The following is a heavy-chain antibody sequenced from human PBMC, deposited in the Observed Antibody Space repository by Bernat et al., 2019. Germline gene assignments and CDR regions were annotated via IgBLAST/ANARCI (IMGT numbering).Heavy chain of an antibody. V-gene: IGHV4-39*01. D-gene: IGHD3-10*01. CDR1: GGSISSSSYY. J-gene: IGHJ4*02. CDR2: IYSGGTT. Sequence: QLQLQESGPGLVKPSETLSLTCTVSGGSISSSSYYWGWIRQPPGKGLEWIGSIYSGGTTYYNPSLKSRVTISVDTSKNQFSLKLSSVTAADTAVYHCARRGPGGFGESERDWGQGTRVIVSS. CDR3: ARRGPGGFGESERD.